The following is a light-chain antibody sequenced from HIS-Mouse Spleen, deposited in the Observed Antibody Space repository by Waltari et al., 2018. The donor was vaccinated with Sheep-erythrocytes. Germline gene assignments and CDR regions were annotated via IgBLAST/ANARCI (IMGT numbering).Light chain of an antibody. J-gene: IGKJ4*01. V-gene: IGKV1-33*01. CDR1: QDISNY. CDR2: DAS. Sequence: IQMTQSPSSLPASVGDRVTITCQASQDISNYLNWYQQKPGKAPKLLIYDASNLETGVPSRFSGSGSGTDFTFNISSLQPEDIATYYCQQYDNLLTFGGGTKVEIK. CDR3: QQYDNLLT.